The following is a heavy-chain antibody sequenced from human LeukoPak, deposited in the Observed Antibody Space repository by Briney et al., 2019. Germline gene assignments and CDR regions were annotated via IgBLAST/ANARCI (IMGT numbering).Heavy chain of an antibody. CDR3: ANSPYSSGWTDYFDY. D-gene: IGHD6-19*01. J-gene: IGHJ4*02. V-gene: IGHV3-23*01. Sequence: GGSLRLSCAASGFTFSSYAMSWVRQAPGKGLEWVSAISGSGGSTYYADSVKGRFTISRDNSKNTLYLQMNSLRAEDTAVYYCANSPYSSGWTDYFDYWGQGTLVTVSS. CDR2: ISGSGGST. CDR1: GFTFSSYA.